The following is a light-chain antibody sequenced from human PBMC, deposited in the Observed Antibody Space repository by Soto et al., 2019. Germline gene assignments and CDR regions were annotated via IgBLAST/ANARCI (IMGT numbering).Light chain of an antibody. CDR3: SSYTTSSTQV. V-gene: IGLV2-14*01. J-gene: IGLJ1*01. CDR1: SSDIGAYKH. Sequence: TQPASVSGSPGQSITISCTGTSSDIGAYKHVSWYQQHPGKAPKLMIYEVSNRPSGVSNRFSGSKSGNTASLTISGLQAEDEADYYCSSYTTSSTQVFGTGTKVTVL. CDR2: EVS.